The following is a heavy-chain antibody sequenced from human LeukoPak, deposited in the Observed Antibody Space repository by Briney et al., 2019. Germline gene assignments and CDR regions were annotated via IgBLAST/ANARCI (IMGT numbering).Heavy chain of an antibody. V-gene: IGHV4-34*01. CDR3: GANYYDSSGYIDY. D-gene: IGHD3-22*01. J-gene: IGHJ4*02. CDR1: GGSFSGYY. Sequence: KPSETLSLTCAVYGGSFSGYYWSWIRQPPGKGLEWIGEINHSGSTNYNPSLKSRVTISVDTSKNQFSLKLSSVTAADTAVYYCGANYYDSSGYIDYWGQGTLVTVSS. CDR2: INHSGST.